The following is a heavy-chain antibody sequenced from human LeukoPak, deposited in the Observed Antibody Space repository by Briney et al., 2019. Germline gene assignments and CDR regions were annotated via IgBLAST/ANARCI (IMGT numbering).Heavy chain of an antibody. D-gene: IGHD3-10*01. CDR3: ATDFMVRGVIPLRDY. CDR2: IIPIFGTA. Sequence: ASVKVSCKACGGTFSSYASSWVRQAPGQGLEWMGGIIPIFGTANYAQKFQGRVTITADESTSTAYMELSSLRSEDTAVYYCATDFMVRGVIPLRDYWGQGTLVTVSS. CDR1: GGTFSSYA. J-gene: IGHJ4*02. V-gene: IGHV1-69*13.